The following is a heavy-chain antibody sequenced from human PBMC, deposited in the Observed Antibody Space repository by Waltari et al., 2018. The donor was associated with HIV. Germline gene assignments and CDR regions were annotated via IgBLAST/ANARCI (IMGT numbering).Heavy chain of an antibody. CDR2: INPNGGGT. D-gene: IGHD6-19*01. CDR3: ARTYSSGWPVFDY. V-gene: IGHV1-2*02. J-gene: IGHJ4*02. Sequence: QVQLVQSGAEVKKPGASVKVSCKASGYTFTGYYMHWVRQAPGQGLEWIVWINPNGGGTNYARKFQGRVTMSRDTSISTAYMERSRLRADDTAVYYWARTYSSGWPVFDYWGQGTLVTVSS. CDR1: GYTFTGYY.